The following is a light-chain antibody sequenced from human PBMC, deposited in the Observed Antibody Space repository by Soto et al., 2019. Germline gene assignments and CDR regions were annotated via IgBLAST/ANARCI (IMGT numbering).Light chain of an antibody. CDR1: QSVSSSY. CDR2: GAS. J-gene: IGKJ5*01. Sequence: EFVLTQSPGTLSLSPGERATLSCRASQSVSSSYLAWYQQKPGQAPRLLIYGASSRATGIPDRFSGSGSGTDFTLTISRLEPEDFAVYYCQQYNNWPPITFGQGTRLEI. V-gene: IGKV3-20*01. CDR3: QQYNNWPPIT.